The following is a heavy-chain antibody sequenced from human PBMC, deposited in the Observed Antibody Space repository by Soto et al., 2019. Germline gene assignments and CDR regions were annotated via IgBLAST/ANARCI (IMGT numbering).Heavy chain of an antibody. V-gene: IGHV3-30-3*01. CDR1: GFTFSSYA. CDR3: ARDGRHYGDYGDGVDYYDYGMDV. CDR2: ISYDGSNK. J-gene: IGHJ6*02. Sequence: QVQLVESGGGVVQPGRSLRLSCAASGFTFSSYAMHWVRQAPGKGLEWVAVISYDGSNKYYADSVKGRFTISRDNSKNTLYLQMNSLRAEDTAVYYWARDGRHYGDYGDGVDYYDYGMDVWGPGTTVNGSS. D-gene: IGHD4-17*01.